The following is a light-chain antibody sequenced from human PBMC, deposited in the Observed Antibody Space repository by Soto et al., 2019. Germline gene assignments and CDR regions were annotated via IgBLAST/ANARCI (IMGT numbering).Light chain of an antibody. CDR1: QSVSRN. CDR2: DAS. Sequence: EIVMTQSPVTLSVSPGERPTLSCKASQSVSRNLAWYTKKPGQYTRIIIYDASHRDTGVPARVSGSGSGTDVTLTISGLETEDVAVDDGQQRSVWPITFGQGTRLEIK. J-gene: IGKJ5*01. V-gene: IGKV3-11*01. CDR3: QQRSVWPIT.